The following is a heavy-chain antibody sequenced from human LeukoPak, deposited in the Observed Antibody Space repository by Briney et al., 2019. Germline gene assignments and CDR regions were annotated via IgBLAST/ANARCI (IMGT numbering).Heavy chain of an antibody. CDR1: GYTFTSYG. CDR2: ISAYNGNT. V-gene: IGHV1-18*01. Sequence: ASVKVSCKASGYTFTSYGISWVRQAPGQGLEWMGWISAYNGNTNYAQKLQGRVTMTTDTSTSTAYMELRSLRSDDTAVYYCARAYSGYINPRHDYGGNSGYFDYWGQGTLVTVSS. J-gene: IGHJ4*02. D-gene: IGHD4-23*01. CDR3: ARAYSGYINPRHDYGGNSGYFDY.